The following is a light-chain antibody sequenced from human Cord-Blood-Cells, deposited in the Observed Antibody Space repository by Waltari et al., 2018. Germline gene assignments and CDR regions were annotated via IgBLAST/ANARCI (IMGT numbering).Light chain of an antibody. J-gene: IGKJ2*01. Sequence: DIQMTPSPSSLSASVGAIVTITCRASQSISSYLNWYQQKPGKAPKLLIYAASSLQSGVPSRFSGSGSGTDFTLTISSLQPEDFATYYCQQSYSTPYTFGQGTKLEIK. CDR2: AAS. CDR1: QSISSY. CDR3: QQSYSTPYT. V-gene: IGKV1-39*01.